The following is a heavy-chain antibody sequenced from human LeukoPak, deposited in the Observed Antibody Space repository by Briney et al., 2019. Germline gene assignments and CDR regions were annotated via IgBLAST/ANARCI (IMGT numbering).Heavy chain of an antibody. CDR1: GGSISSGGYN. D-gene: IGHD4-17*01. V-gene: IGHV4-30-4*08. CDR2: IYYSGST. CDR3: ARDYGDYKFDY. J-gene: IGHJ4*02. Sequence: PSETLSLTCTVSGGSISSGGYNWSWIRQHPGKGLECIGYIYYSGSTYYNPSLKSRVTISVDTSKNQFSLKLSSVTAADTAVYYCARDYGDYKFDYWGQGTLVTVSS.